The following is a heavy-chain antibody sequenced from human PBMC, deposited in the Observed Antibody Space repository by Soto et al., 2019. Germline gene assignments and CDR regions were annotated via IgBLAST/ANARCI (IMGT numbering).Heavy chain of an antibody. D-gene: IGHD1-1*01. CDR2: ISYNGDDE. V-gene: IGHV3-30-3*01. CDR3: ARGSNWNYFDY. Sequence: LRLSCAASGFTFGSYAMHWVRQAPGKGLEWLAVISYNGDDEYYADSVKGRFTISRDNSENTLYLQMNSLRVEDTAVYYCARGSNWNYFDYWGLGTLVTVSS. CDR1: GFTFGSYA. J-gene: IGHJ4*02.